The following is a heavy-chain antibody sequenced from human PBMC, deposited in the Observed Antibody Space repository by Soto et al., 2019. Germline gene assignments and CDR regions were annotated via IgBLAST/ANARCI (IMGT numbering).Heavy chain of an antibody. Sequence: LRLSCAASGFTFSSYGMHWVRQAPGTGLEWVAVIWYGGSNKYYADSVKGRFTISRDNSNNTLYLQMNSLRAEDTAVYYCARDLLGYYDSSGSGYGMDVWGQGTTVTVS. J-gene: IGHJ6*02. V-gene: IGHV3-33*01. CDR1: GFTFSSYG. CDR3: ARDLLGYYDSSGSGYGMDV. CDR2: IWYGGSNK. D-gene: IGHD3-22*01.